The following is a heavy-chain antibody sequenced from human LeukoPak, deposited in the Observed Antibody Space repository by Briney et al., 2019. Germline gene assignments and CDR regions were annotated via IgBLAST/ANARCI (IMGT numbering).Heavy chain of an antibody. J-gene: IGHJ4*02. CDR3: ARGTRPKTLRYFSH. D-gene: IGHD3-9*01. V-gene: IGHV4-34*01. Sequence: SETLSLTCAVYGGSFSGYYWSWIRQPPGKGLEWIGEINHSGSTNYNPSLKSRVTISVGTSKNQFSLRLSSVTAADTAVYYCARGTRPKTLRYFSHWGQGTLVTVSS. CDR1: GGSFSGYY. CDR2: INHSGST.